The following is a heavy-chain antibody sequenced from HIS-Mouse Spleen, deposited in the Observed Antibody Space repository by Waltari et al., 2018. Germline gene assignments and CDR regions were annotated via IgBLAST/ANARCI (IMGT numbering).Heavy chain of an antibody. CDR1: VGPITRSSYS. D-gene: IGHD6-13*01. Sequence: QLQLQESGPGLVKPSETLSLTCTVSVGPITRSSYSWCWIPQPPGKGLEWIGSIYYSGSTYYNPSLKSRVTISVDTSKNQFSLKLSSVTAADTAVYYCAREIPYSSSWYDWYFDLWGRGTLVTVSS. V-gene: IGHV4-39*07. J-gene: IGHJ2*01. CDR3: AREIPYSSSWYDWYFDL. CDR2: IYYSGST.